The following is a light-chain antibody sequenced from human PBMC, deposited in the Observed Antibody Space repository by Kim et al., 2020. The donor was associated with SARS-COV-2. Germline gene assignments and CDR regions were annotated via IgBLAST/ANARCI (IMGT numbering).Light chain of an antibody. CDR2: GAT. CDR1: QSVTNK. J-gene: IGKJ4*01. CDR3: QHYDNWPPELT. Sequence: SPGERATLSCRASQSVTNKIVWYQQKPGQAPRLLISGATTRVTGIPDRFSGSGSGTQFTLTISSLQSEDFAVYYCQHYDNWPPELTFGGGTKVEIK. V-gene: IGKV3-15*01.